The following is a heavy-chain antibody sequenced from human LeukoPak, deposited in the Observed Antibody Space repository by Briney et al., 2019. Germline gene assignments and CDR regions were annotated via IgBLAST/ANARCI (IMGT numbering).Heavy chain of an antibody. V-gene: IGHV3-23*01. CDR2: ISGSGGST. CDR1: GFTFSSYA. Sequence: GGSLRLSCAASGFTFSSYAMSWVRQAPGKGLEWVSAISGSGGSTYYADSVKGRFTISRDNSKHTLYLQMNSLRAEDTAVYYCAKGELLYRYYFDYWGQGTLVTVSS. CDR3: AKGELLYRYYFDY. D-gene: IGHD3-10*01. J-gene: IGHJ4*02.